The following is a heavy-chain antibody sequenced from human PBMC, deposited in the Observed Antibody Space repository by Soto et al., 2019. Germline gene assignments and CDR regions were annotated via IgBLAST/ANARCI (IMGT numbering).Heavy chain of an antibody. Sequence: GGSLRLSCAASGFTFSSYWMHWVRQAPGKGLVWVSRINSDGSSTSYADSVKGRFTISRDNAKNTLYLQMNSLRAEDTAVYYCARGLGYCSGGSCLDPFDPWGQGTLVTVSS. CDR2: INSDGSST. J-gene: IGHJ5*02. D-gene: IGHD2-15*01. V-gene: IGHV3-74*01. CDR3: ARGLGYCSGGSCLDPFDP. CDR1: GFTFSSYW.